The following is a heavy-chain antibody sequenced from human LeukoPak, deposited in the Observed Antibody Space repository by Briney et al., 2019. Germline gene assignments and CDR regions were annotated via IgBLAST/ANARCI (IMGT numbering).Heavy chain of an antibody. CDR3: ARDSGSGWYGVLDY. D-gene: IGHD6-19*01. J-gene: IGHJ4*02. Sequence: ASVKVSCKASGYTFTGYYMHWVRQAPGQGPEWMGWINPNSGGTNYGQKFQGRVTMTRDTSISTAYMEVSRLTSDDTAVYYCARDSGSGWYGVLDYWSQGTLVTVSS. V-gene: IGHV1-2*02. CDR2: INPNSGGT. CDR1: GYTFTGYY.